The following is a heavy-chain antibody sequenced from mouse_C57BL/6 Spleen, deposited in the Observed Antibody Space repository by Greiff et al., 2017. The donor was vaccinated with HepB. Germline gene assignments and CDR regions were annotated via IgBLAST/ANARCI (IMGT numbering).Heavy chain of an antibody. D-gene: IGHD2-4*01. Sequence: EVKLVESGGGLVQPKESLKLSCAASGFSFNTYAMNWVRQAPGKGLEWVARIRSKSNNYATYYADSVKDRFTISRDDSESMLYLQMNNLKTEDTAMYYCVRHSDKIYDYDEGFYAMDYWGQVTSVTVSS. CDR1: GFSFNTYA. CDR2: IRSKSNNYAT. J-gene: IGHJ4*01. V-gene: IGHV10-1*01. CDR3: VRHSDKIYDYDEGFYAMDY.